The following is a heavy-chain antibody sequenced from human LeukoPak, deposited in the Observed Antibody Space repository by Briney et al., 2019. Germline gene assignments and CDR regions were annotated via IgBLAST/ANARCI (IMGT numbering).Heavy chain of an antibody. CDR3: AKELVTDYYYYMDV. D-gene: IGHD2-21*02. CDR2: IRYDGSNK. V-gene: IGHV3-30*02. J-gene: IGHJ6*03. CDR1: GFTFSSYG. Sequence: GGSLRLSCAASGFTFSSYGMHWVRQAPGKGLEWVAFIRYDGSNKYYADSVKGRFTISRDNSKNTLYLQMNSLRAEDTAVYYCAKELVTDYYYYMDVWGKGTTVTISS.